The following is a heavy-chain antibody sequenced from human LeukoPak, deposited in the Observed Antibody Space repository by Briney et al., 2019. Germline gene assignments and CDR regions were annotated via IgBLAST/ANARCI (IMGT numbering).Heavy chain of an antibody. J-gene: IGHJ6*02. D-gene: IGHD3-22*01. CDR2: INHSGST. CDR1: GGSFSGYY. CDR3: ARAPYYYDSSGYYYGHYYYYYGMDV. Sequence: SETLSLTCVVYGGSFSGYYWSWIRQPPGKGLEWIGEINHSGSTNYNPSLKSRVTISVDTSKNQFSLKLSSVTAADTAVYYCARAPYYYDSSGYYYGHYYYYYGMDVWGQGTTVTVSS. V-gene: IGHV4-34*01.